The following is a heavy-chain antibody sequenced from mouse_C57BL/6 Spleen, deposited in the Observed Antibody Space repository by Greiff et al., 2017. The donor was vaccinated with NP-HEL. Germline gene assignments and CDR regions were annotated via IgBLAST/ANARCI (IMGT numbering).Heavy chain of an antibody. Sequence: EVHLVESGGGLVKPGGSLKLSCAASGFTFSDYGMHWVRQAPEKGMEWVAYISSGSSTNYYADTVKGRFTISRDNAKNTLFLQMTSLRSEDTAMYYCARTGFAYWGQGALVTVSA. CDR2: ISSGSSTN. J-gene: IGHJ3*01. V-gene: IGHV5-17*01. CDR3: ARTGFAY. CDR1: GFTFSDYG.